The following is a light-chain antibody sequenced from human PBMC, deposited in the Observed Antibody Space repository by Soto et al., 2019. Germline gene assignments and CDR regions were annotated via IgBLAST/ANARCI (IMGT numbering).Light chain of an antibody. V-gene: IGKV1-39*01. CDR1: QSIDRY. CDR2: AAS. CDR3: QQSGT. J-gene: IGKJ1*01. Sequence: DIQMTQSPSSLSASVGDRVTISCRASQSIDRYLNWYQQKPGKAPRLLIYAASNLQSGVPSRFSGSGSGTDFTLPIRSLQPEDFATYYCQQSGTFGQGTKVDIK.